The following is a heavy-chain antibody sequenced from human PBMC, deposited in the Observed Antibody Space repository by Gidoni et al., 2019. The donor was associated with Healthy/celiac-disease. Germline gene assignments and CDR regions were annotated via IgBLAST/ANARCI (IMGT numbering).Heavy chain of an antibody. D-gene: IGHD6-13*01. Sequence: QVQLVESGGGVVQPGRSLRPSCAASGFTFSSYGMHWVRQAPGKGLEWVAVIWYDGSNKYYADSVKGRFTNSRDNSKNTLYLQMNSLRAEDTAVYYCARGGYSSSWFDYWGQGTLVTVSS. CDR1: GFTFSSYG. V-gene: IGHV3-33*01. J-gene: IGHJ4*02. CDR2: IWYDGSNK. CDR3: ARGGYSSSWFDY.